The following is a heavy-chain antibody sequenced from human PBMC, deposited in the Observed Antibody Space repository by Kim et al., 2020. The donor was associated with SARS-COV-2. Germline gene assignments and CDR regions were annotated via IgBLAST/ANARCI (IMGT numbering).Heavy chain of an antibody. D-gene: IGHD3-22*01. CDR2: IYYSGST. CDR1: GGSISSYY. J-gene: IGHJ3*02. Sequence: SETLSLTCTVSGGSISSYYWSWIRQPPGKGLEWIGYIYYSGSTNYNPSLKSRVTISVDTSKNQFSLKLSSVTAADTAVYYCARSPITMIVDAFDIWGQGTMVTVSS. CDR3: ARSPITMIVDAFDI. V-gene: IGHV4-59*01.